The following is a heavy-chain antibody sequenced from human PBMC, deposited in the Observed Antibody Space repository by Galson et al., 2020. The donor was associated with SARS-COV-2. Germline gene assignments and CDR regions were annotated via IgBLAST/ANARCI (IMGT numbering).Heavy chain of an antibody. CDR1: GGSISSGGYY. CDR3: ARVGVRGARDY. J-gene: IGHJ4*02. D-gene: IGHD3-10*01. CDR2: IYYSGST. V-gene: IGHV4-31*03. Sequence: ETSETLSLTCTVSGGSISSGGYYWSWIRQHPGKGLEWIGYIYYSGSTYYNPSLKSRVTISVDTSKNQFSLKLSSVTAADTAVYYCARVGVRGARDYWGQGTLVTVSS.